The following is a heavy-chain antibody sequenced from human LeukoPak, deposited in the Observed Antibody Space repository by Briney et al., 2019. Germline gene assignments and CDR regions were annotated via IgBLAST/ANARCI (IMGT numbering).Heavy chain of an antibody. CDR1: GGTFSSYA. J-gene: IGHJ4*02. CDR2: IIPIFGTA. D-gene: IGHD3-22*01. V-gene: IGHV1-69*01. CDR3: ARVLYYDSSGYYALGGY. Sequence: SVKVSCKASGGTFSSYAISWVRQAPGQGLEWMGGIIPIFGTANYAQKFQGRVTITADESTSTAYMELSSLRSEDTAVYYCARVLYYDSSGYYALGGYWGQGTLVTVSS.